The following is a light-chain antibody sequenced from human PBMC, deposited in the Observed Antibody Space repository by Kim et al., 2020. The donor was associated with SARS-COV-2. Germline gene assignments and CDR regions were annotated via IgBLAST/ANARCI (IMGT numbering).Light chain of an antibody. CDR1: ESISSY. J-gene: IGKJ1*01. CDR2: EAS. V-gene: IGKV1-39*01. CDR3: QQSYGMPWT. Sequence: APVGYRVTITCRASESISSYLNWYQQKPGQVPKVLIYEASNLQSGVPSRFSGSGSGTDFTLTISGLQPGDFATYYCQQSYGMPWTFGQGTKVDIK.